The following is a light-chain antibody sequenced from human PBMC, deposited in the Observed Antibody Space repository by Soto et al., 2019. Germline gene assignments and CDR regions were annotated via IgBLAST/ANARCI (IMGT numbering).Light chain of an antibody. CDR1: QTINSW. J-gene: IGKJ4*01. V-gene: IGKV1-5*03. CDR3: HQYNGYPIT. CDR2: KAS. Sequence: DIQMTQSPSTLAASLGDRVTIPCRASQTINSWWAWYQQKPGKAPKLLIYKASSLESGVPSRFSGGGSGTEFTLTISSLQPDDFAIYYCHQYNGYPITFGGGNKVEI.